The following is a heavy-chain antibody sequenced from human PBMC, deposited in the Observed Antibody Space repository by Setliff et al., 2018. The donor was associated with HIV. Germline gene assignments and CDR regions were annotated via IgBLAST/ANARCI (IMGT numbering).Heavy chain of an antibody. CDR2: ISAYNGNT. J-gene: IGHJ4*02. V-gene: IGHV1-18*01. CDR3: ARTGGLTYYDYVWGSYRYTCDY. CDR1: GHSFTTYF. Sequence: ASVKVSCKASGHSFTTYFLHWVRQAPGQGLEGMGWISAYNGNTNYAKKLQGRVTMTTDTSTSTAYMELRSLRSDDTAVYYCARTGGLTYYDYVWGSYRYTCDYWGQGTLVTVSS. D-gene: IGHD3-16*02.